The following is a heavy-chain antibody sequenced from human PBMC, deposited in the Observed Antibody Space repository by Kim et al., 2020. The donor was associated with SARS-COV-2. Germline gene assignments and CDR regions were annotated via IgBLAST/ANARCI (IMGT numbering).Heavy chain of an antibody. D-gene: IGHD3-10*01. CDR3: ARVSYYGLSGYGMDV. CDR1: GFNFRNYS. J-gene: IGHJ6*02. CDR2: MSTRDTTT. Sequence: GGSLRLSCAASGFNFRNYSMSWVRQAPGKGPEWISYMSTRDTTTFYADSVKGRFTISRDNAKTSLYLQMNDLRDEDTAVYYCARVSYYGLSGYGMDVWG. V-gene: IGHV3-48*02.